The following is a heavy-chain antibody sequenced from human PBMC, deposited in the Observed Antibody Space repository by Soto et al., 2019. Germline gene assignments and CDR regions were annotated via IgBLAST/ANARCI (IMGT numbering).Heavy chain of an antibody. CDR2: ISYDGSNK. CDR1: GFTFSSYG. D-gene: IGHD6-6*01. J-gene: IGHJ6*02. V-gene: IGHV3-30*18. Sequence: PGGSLRLSCAASGFTFSSYGMHWVRQAPGKGLERVAVISYDGSNKYYADSVKGRFTISRDNSKNTLYLQMNSLRAEDTAVYYCAKDSPKYSSSFRYYGMDVWGQGTTVTVSS. CDR3: AKDSPKYSSSFRYYGMDV.